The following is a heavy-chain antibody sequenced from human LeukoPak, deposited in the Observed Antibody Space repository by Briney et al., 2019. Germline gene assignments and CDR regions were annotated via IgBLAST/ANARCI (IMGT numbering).Heavy chain of an antibody. CDR3: TRDVRLRHKYYYMDV. Sequence: PGGSLRLSCAASGFSYGVSWIRQAPGKGLEWISYITNSGSTTFYADSVKGRFSISRDNANNSLFLQMNSLRAEDTAVYYCTRDVRLRHKYYYMDVWGKGTTVTVSS. D-gene: IGHD4-17*01. CDR2: ITNSGSTT. V-gene: IGHV3-11*04. J-gene: IGHJ6*03. CDR1: GFSYGV.